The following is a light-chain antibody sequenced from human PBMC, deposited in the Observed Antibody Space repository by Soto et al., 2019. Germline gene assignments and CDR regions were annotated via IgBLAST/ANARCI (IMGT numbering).Light chain of an antibody. CDR1: QSIGDS. Sequence: DIQMTQSPSTLSASVGDRVTITCRASQSIGDSLAWYQQKPGKAPKLLIYDASSLESGVPSRFSGRGSGTEFTLTISSLQPDDFATYYCQQYNSYWTFGQGTKVDIK. CDR3: QQYNSYWT. V-gene: IGKV1-5*01. CDR2: DAS. J-gene: IGKJ1*01.